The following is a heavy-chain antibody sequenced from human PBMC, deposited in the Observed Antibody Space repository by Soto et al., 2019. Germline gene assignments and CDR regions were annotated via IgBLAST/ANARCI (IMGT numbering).Heavy chain of an antibody. CDR3: ARVKSGSYDWFDP. D-gene: IGHD3-10*01. J-gene: IGHJ5*02. Sequence: PGGSLRLSCAASGFTFTNYWMHWVRQVPGKGLIWVSRINPDESRTTYADSVKGRFAISRDNAKNTLYLQMSSLRAEDTAVYYCARVKSGSYDWFDPWGQGTLVTVSS. CDR1: GFTFTNYW. CDR2: INPDESRT. V-gene: IGHV3-74*01.